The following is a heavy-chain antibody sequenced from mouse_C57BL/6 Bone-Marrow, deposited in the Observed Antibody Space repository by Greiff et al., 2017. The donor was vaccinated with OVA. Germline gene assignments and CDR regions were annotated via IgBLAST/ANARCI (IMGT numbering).Heavy chain of an antibody. D-gene: IGHD1-1*01. V-gene: IGHV6-3*01. CDR2: IRLKSDNYAT. Sequence: EVQRVESGGGLVQPGGSMKLSCVASGFTFSNYWMNWVRQSPEKGLEWVAQIRLKSDNYATHYAVSVKGRFTISRDDSKSSVYLQMNNIRADGTGIDYCTTTGSTTVVARNYAMDYWGQGTSVTVSS. CDR3: TTTGSTTVVARNYAMDY. J-gene: IGHJ4*01. CDR1: GFTFSNYW.